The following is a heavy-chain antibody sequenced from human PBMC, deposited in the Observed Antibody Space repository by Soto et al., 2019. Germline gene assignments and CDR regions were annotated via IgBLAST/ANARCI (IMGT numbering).Heavy chain of an antibody. D-gene: IGHD2-15*01. J-gene: IGHJ6*02. V-gene: IGHV3-9*01. CDR1: GFKFDDYA. Sequence: VQLVESGGGLVQPGRSLRLSCAASGFKFDDYAMHWVRQAPGKGLEWVSGISWNSGRIVYADSVKGRFTISRDNAKSALYLHMNSPRAEDTALYYCAKVEVAATQSRYYYYGMDVWGQGTTVTVSS. CDR3: AKVEVAATQSRYYYYGMDV. CDR2: ISWNSGRI.